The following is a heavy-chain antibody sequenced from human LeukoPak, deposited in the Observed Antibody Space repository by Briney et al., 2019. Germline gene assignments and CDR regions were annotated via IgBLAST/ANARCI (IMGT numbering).Heavy chain of an antibody. J-gene: IGHJ5*02. CDR1: GITFSSYS. V-gene: IGHV3-21*01. CDR2: ISSSSSYI. CDR3: ARGLNWNYGWFDP. D-gene: IGHD1-7*01. Sequence: GGSLRLSCAASGITFSSYSMNWVRQAPGKGLEWVSCISSSSSYIYYADSVKGRFTISRDNAKDSLYLQMNSLRAEDTAVYYCARGLNWNYGWFDPWGQGTLVTVSS.